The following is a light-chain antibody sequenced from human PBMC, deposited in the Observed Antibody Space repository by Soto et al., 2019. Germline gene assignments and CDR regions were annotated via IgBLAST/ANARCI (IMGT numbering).Light chain of an antibody. CDR1: SSDVGGYNY. CDR3: SSYTSNSTHVV. CDR2: EVS. J-gene: IGLJ2*01. V-gene: IGLV2-14*01. Sequence: QSALTQPASVSGSPGQSITISYTGTSSDVGGYNYVSWYQQHPGKAPKLMIYEVSNRPSGVSNRFSGSKSGNTASLTISGLQAEDEADYYCSSYTSNSTHVVFGGGAKVTV.